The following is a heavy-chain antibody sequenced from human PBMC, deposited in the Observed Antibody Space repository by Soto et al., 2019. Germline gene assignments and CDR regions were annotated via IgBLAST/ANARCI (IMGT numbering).Heavy chain of an antibody. J-gene: IGHJ4*02. D-gene: IGHD3-22*01. CDR1: GFTFSSYG. V-gene: IGHV3-30*18. CDR2: ISYDGSNK. CDR3: AKKGIGYDSSGYFAY. Sequence: GGSLRLSCAASGFTFSSYGMHWVRQAPGKGLEWVAVISYDGSNKYYADSVKGRFTISRDNSKNTLYLQMNSLRAEDTAVYYCAKKGIGYDSSGYFAYWGQGTLVTVSS.